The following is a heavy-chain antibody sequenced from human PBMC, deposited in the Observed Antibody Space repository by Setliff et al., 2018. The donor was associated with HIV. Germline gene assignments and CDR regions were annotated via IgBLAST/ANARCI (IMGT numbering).Heavy chain of an antibody. J-gene: IGHJ5*02. Sequence: SETLSLTCAVYGGSFSGYYWSWIRQPPGKGLEWIGEINHSGSTNYNPSLKSRVTISVDTSKNQFSLKLSSVTAADTAVYYCASATMVRGGRPNWFDPWGQGTLVTVSS. D-gene: IGHD3-10*01. CDR2: INHSGST. V-gene: IGHV4-34*01. CDR3: ASATMVRGGRPNWFDP. CDR1: GGSFSGYY.